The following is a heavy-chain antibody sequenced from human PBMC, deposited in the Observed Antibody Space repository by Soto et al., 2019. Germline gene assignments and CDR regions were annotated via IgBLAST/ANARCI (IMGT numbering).Heavy chain of an antibody. CDR3: ARPEIPTRSNDYDYPFDL. Sequence: PGESLKISCKGSGYSFTSYWIGWVRQMPGKGLEWMGIIYPGDSDTRYSPSFQGQVTISADRSISTAYLQWSSLQASDTAMYYCARPEIPTRSNDYDYPFDLWGQGTLVTVSS. D-gene: IGHD3-22*01. J-gene: IGHJ5*02. CDR1: GYSFTSYW. CDR2: IYPGDSDT. V-gene: IGHV5-51*01.